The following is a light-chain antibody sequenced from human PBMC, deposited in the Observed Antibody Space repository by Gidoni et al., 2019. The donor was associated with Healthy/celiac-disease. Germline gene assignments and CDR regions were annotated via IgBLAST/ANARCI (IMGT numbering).Light chain of an antibody. J-gene: IGKJ3*01. CDR2: GAS. V-gene: IGKV3-15*01. Sequence: EIVMTQSPATLSVSPGERATLSCRASQSVSSNLAWYQQKPGQAPRLLIYGASTSATGIPARFSGIGSGTEFTLTISSLQSEDFAVYYCQQYNNWPLFTFGPGTKVDIK. CDR3: QQYNNWPLFT. CDR1: QSVSSN.